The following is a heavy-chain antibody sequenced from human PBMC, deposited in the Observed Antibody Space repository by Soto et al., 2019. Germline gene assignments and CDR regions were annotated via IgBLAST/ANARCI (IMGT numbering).Heavy chain of an antibody. CDR2: LGGNVSYT. D-gene: IGHD2-15*01. V-gene: IGHV3-23*01. J-gene: IGHJ6*02. CDR3: AKALPYCSGGNCKSPRDYSGMDV. Sequence: GGSLRLSCAASGFTLRPYAMNWVRQAPGKGLEWDSGLGGNVSYTYYADSVKGRFTISRDSSKNTLYLQMNSLRAEDTAVYYCAKALPYCSGGNCKSPRDYSGMDVWGQGTTVTVSS. CDR1: GFTLRPYA.